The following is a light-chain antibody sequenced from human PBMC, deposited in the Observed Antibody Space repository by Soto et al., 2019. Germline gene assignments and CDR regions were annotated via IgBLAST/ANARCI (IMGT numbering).Light chain of an antibody. CDR3: QQFNNYPLT. CDR2: DAS. J-gene: IGKJ4*01. CDR1: QGISSA. Sequence: IQMTQSPSSVSASVGDRVTITCRASQGISSALAWYQQKAGNAPNLLIYDASSLESGVPSRFSGSGSGTDFTLTISSLQPEDFATYYCQQFNNYPLTFGGGTKVDI. V-gene: IGKV1D-13*01.